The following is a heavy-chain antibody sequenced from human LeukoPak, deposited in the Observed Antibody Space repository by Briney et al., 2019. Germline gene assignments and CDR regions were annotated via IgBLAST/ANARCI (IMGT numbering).Heavy chain of an antibody. CDR3: ARHSSGWYNFDY. V-gene: IGHV3-21*01. J-gene: IGHJ4*02. D-gene: IGHD6-19*01. CDR1: GFTFSSYS. Sequence: GGSLRLSCAASGFTFSSYSMNWVRQAPGKGLEWVSSISSSSSYIYYADSMKGRFTISRDNAKNSLYLQMNSLRAEDTAVYYCARHSSGWYNFDYWGQGTLVTVSS. CDR2: ISSSSSYI.